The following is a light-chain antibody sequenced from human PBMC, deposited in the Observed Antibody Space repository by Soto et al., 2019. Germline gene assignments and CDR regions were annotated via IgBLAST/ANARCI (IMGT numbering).Light chain of an antibody. CDR3: SSYAGSNNLV. Sequence: QSALTQPPSASGSPGQSVTISCTGTSSDVGGYNYVSWYQLHPGKAPKLIIYEVTKRPSGVPDRFSGSKSGSTASLTVSGVQAEDEADYYCSSYAGSNNLVFGGGTKLTVL. CDR2: EVT. J-gene: IGLJ2*01. CDR1: SSDVGGYNY. V-gene: IGLV2-8*01.